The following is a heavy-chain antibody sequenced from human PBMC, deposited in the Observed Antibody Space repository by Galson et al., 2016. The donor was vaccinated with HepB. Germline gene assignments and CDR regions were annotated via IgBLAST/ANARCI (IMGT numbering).Heavy chain of an antibody. CDR3: VQGSTAPAV. V-gene: IGHV3-23*01. CDR1: GFTFYNYG. J-gene: IGHJ6*04. CDR2: ISRGGDSR. Sequence: SLRLSCAASGFTFYNYGMTWVRQAPGKGLEVVASISRGGDSRDYADSVKGRFTISRGNSMNTLSLQMNSLRDEDTAVYYCVQGSTAPAVWGKGTTVTVSS. D-gene: IGHD1-26*01.